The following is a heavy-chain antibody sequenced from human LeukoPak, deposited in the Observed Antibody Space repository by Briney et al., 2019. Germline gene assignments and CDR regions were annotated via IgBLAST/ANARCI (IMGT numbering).Heavy chain of an antibody. Sequence: SGTLSLTCAVSGGSTSSSNWWSWVRQPPGKGLEWIGEIYHSGSTNYNPSLKSRVTISVDKSKNQFSLKLSSVTAADTAVYYCARLVVIVYYYYGMDVWGQGTTVTVSS. V-gene: IGHV4-4*02. J-gene: IGHJ6*02. D-gene: IGHD2-21*01. CDR1: GGSTSSSNW. CDR3: ARLVVIVYYYYGMDV. CDR2: IYHSGST.